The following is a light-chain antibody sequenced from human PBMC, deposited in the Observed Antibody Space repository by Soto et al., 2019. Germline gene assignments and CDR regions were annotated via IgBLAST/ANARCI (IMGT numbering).Light chain of an antibody. CDR1: QSLVYSDGNTY. J-gene: IGKJ1*01. CDR3: MQGKHCPPT. CDR2: KVS. Sequence: VVMTQSPLSLPVTLGQPASISCRSSQSLVYSDGNTYLNWFQQRPGQSPRRLIYKVSNRDSGVPDRLSGSGSGTDFTLKISRVEAEDVGVYYCMQGKHCPPTFGQGTKL. V-gene: IGKV2-30*01.